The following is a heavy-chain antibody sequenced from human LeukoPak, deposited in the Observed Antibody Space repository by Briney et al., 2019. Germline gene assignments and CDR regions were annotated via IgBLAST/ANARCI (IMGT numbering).Heavy chain of an antibody. CDR2: ISGSGGST. D-gene: IGHD3-10*01. V-gene: IGHV3-23*01. CDR3: ARDLRVRGVTTNP. J-gene: IGHJ5*02. Sequence: GGSLRLSCAASGFTFSNAWMSWVRQAPGKGLEWVSAISGSGGSTYYADSVKGRFTISRDNSKNTLYLQMNSLRAEDTAVYYCARDLRVRGVTTNPWGQGTLVTVSS. CDR1: GFTFSNAW.